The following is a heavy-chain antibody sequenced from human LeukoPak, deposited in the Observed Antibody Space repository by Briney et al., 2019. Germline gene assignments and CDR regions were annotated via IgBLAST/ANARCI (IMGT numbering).Heavy chain of an antibody. Sequence: PGGSLRLSCAASGFTFSDFYMSWIRQAPGKGLEWVSSISFRGDTIYYADSVKGRFTISRDNAKRSLCLQMNSLRAEDTAVYYCARWSRQRGADYWGQGTLVTVSS. CDR2: ISFRGDTI. V-gene: IGHV3-11*01. CDR1: GFTFSDFY. J-gene: IGHJ4*02. D-gene: IGHD3-3*01. CDR3: ARWSRQRGADY.